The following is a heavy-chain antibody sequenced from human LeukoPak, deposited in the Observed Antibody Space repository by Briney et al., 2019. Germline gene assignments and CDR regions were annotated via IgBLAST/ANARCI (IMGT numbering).Heavy chain of an antibody. J-gene: IGHJ4*02. D-gene: IGHD3-22*01. Sequence: PSETLSLTCTVSGDSISSYYWSWIRQPPGKGLEWIGYIYYSGSANYNPSLKSRVTMSVDTSKNQFSLKLSSVTAVDTAVYYCARDYDRSSYFDYWGQGTLVTVSS. CDR3: ARDYDRSSYFDY. CDR1: GDSISSYY. CDR2: IYYSGSA. V-gene: IGHV4-59*01.